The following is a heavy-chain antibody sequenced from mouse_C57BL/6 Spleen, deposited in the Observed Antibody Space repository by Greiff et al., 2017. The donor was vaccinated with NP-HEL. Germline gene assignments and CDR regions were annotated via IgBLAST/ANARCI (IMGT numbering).Heavy chain of an antibody. CDR2: IHPNSGST. CDR1: GYTFTSYW. CDR3: ARNPDGYYDWYFDV. D-gene: IGHD2-3*01. Sequence: QVQLQQPGAELVKPGASVKLSCKASGYTFTSYWMHWVKQRPGQGLEWIGMIHPNSGSTNYNEKFKSKATLTVDKSSSTAYMQLSSLTSEDSAVYYCARNPDGYYDWYFDVWGTGTTVTVSS. V-gene: IGHV1-64*01. J-gene: IGHJ1*03.